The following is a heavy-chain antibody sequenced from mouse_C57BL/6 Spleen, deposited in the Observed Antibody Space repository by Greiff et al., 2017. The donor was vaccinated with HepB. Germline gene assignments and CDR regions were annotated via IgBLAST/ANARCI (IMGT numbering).Heavy chain of an antibody. D-gene: IGHD2-2*01. Sequence: QVQLQQPGAELVKPGASVKMSCKASGYTFTSYWITWVKQRPGQGLEWIGDIYPGSGSTNYNEKFKSKATLTVDTSSSTAYMQLSSLTSEDSAVYYCARGSTMVTTGDFGYWGQGTTLTVSS. J-gene: IGHJ2*01. CDR2: IYPGSGST. CDR1: GYTFTSYW. V-gene: IGHV1-55*01. CDR3: ARGSTMVTTGDFGY.